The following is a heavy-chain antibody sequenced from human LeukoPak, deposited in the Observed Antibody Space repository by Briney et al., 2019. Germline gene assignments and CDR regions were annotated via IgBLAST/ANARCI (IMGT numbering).Heavy chain of an antibody. CDR2: IYYSGST. Sequence: SETLSLTCTVSGGSLSSYYWSWIRQPPGKGLEWIGYIYYSGSTNYNPSLKSRVTISVDTSKNQFSLKLSSVTAADTAVYYCARGVDHGDPNQYYFDYWGQGTLVTVSS. D-gene: IGHD4-17*01. V-gene: IGHV4-59*01. J-gene: IGHJ4*02. CDR3: ARGVDHGDPNQYYFDY. CDR1: GGSLSSYY.